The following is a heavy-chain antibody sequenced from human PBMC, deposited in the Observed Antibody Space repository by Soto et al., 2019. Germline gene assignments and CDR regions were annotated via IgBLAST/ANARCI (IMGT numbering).Heavy chain of an antibody. CDR2: ISYHGRDK. CDR1: GFTFSNYG. V-gene: IGHV3-30*18. J-gene: IGHJ4*02. CDR3: AKDYLMTTVTTVGY. D-gene: IGHD4-17*01. Sequence: QVQLVESGGGVVQPGRSLRLSCAASGFTFSNYGMHWVRQAPGKGLEWVAVISYHGRDKYYADSVKGRFTISRDNSKNTLYLEMISLRAEDTAVYYCAKDYLMTTVTTVGYWGQGTLVTVSS.